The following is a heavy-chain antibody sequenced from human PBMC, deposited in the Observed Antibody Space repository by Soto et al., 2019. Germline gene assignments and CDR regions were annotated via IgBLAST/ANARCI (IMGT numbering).Heavy chain of an antibody. CDR2: INRDGSST. J-gene: IGHJ4*02. D-gene: IGHD3-3*01. V-gene: IGHV3-74*01. CDR1: GFTFSSYW. Sequence: EVQLVESGGGLVQPGGSLRLSCAASGFTFSSYWMHWVRQAPAKGLVWVSRINRDGSSTNYADSVKGRITISRDNAKNTVYLQMNSLRAEDTAVYYCARGMFGGGAAALDYWGQGTLVTVSS. CDR3: ARGMFGGGAAALDY.